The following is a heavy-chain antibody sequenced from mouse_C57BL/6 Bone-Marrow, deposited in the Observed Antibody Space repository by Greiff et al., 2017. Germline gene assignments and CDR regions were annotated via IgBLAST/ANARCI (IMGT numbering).Heavy chain of an antibody. CDR1: GYTFTSYW. CDR2: IVPSDSYT. V-gene: IGHV1-50*01. Sequence: VQLQQPGAELVKPGASVKLSCKASGYTFTSYWMQWVKQRPGQGLEWIGEIVPSDSYTNYNQKFKGKATLTVDTSSNTAYMQLSSLTSEDSAVYYCGRGGGWFAYWGQGTLVTVSA. CDR3: GRGGGWFAY. J-gene: IGHJ3*01.